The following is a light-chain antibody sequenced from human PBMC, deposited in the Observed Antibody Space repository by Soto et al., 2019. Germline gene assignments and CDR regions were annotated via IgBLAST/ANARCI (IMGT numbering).Light chain of an antibody. CDR3: QQSYSTPV. Sequence: DIQMTQSPSSLSASVGDRVTITCRASQSISSYLNWYQQKPGKAPKLLIYAASSLQSGVPSRFSGSGSGTEFTFNISRLQPEDFATYYCQQSYSTPVFGQGTKLEIK. CDR2: AAS. CDR1: QSISSY. V-gene: IGKV1-39*01. J-gene: IGKJ2*01.